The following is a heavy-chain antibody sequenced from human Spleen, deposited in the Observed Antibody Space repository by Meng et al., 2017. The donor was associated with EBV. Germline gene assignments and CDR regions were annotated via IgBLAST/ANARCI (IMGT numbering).Heavy chain of an antibody. CDR1: GDSISSFCY. Sequence: REVVPEQVKASEAVSLPGPFFGDSISSFCYWGWIRQPPGRGLEWIGSVHYTGSTYYSPSLKSRVTVSVDTSKNQFSLRLTSVTAADTAVYYCARPFPSWQSPRLDPFGAWGQGTLVTVSS. CDR2: VHYTGST. J-gene: IGHJ5*02. CDR3: ARPFPSWQSPRLDPFGA. D-gene: IGHD6-19*01. V-gene: IGHV4-39*01.